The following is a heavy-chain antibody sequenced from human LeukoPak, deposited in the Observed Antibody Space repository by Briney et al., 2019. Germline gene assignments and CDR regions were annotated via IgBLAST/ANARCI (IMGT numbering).Heavy chain of an antibody. CDR1: GGSIISSNYY. J-gene: IGHJ5*02. CDR2: IHYSGST. CDR3: ARQRILTGYNWFDP. Sequence: SETLSLTCTVSGGSIISSNYYWGWIRQPPGKGLEWIGTIHYSGSTYYNPSLKSRVTISVDTSKNQFSLKLSSVTAADTAVYYCARQRILTGYNWFDPWGQGTLVTVSS. V-gene: IGHV4-39*01. D-gene: IGHD3-9*01.